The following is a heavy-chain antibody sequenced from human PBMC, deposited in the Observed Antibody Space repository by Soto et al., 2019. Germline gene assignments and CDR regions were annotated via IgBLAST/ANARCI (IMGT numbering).Heavy chain of an antibody. J-gene: IGHJ4*02. CDR3: ARGGIRFLEGFDY. CDR1: GFTFSDHY. Sequence: QSGGSLRLSCAASGFTFSDHYMDWVRQAPGKGLEWVGRTRNKANSYTTEYAASVKGRFTISRDDSKNSLYLQMNSLKTEDTAVYYCARGGIRFLEGFDYWGQGTLVTVSS. V-gene: IGHV3-72*01. D-gene: IGHD3-3*01. CDR2: TRNKANSYTT.